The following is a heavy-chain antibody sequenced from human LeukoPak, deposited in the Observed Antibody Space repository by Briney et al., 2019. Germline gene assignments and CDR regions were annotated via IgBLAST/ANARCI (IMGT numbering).Heavy chain of an antibody. J-gene: IGHJ4*02. V-gene: IGHV3-7*04. Sequence: GGSLRLSCAASGFTFSNYAMSWVRQAPGKGLEWVANIKQDDSEKYYVDSVKGRFTISRDNAKNSLYLQMNSLRAEDTAVYYCASDVRNWGYFDYWGQGTLVTVSS. CDR2: IKQDDSEK. CDR3: ASDVRNWGYFDY. CDR1: GFTFSNYA. D-gene: IGHD7-27*01.